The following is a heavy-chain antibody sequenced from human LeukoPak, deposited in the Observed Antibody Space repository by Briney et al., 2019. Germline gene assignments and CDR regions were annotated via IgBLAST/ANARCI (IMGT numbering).Heavy chain of an antibody. Sequence: ASVKVSCKASGYTFTGYYMHWVRQAPGQGLEWMGWIDPNSGVTNYAQKFQGRVTMTRDTSISTVYMELSRLRSDDTAVYYCARQGALVKGIDYWGQGTLVTVSS. CDR1: GYTFTGYY. J-gene: IGHJ4*02. V-gene: IGHV1-2*02. D-gene: IGHD6-13*01. CDR2: IDPNSGVT. CDR3: ARQGALVKGIDY.